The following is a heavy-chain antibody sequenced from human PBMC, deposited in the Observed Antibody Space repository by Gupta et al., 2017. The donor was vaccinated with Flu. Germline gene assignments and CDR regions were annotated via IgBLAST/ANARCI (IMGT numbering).Heavy chain of an antibody. CDR2: IAGDDSVK. V-gene: IGHV3-7*01. D-gene: IGHD3-10*01. Sequence: EEQLVESGGGLVQPGGALRLSCAASGFTFGSYWLDWVRQVQGKGLEWVANIAGDDSVKNYADCVQGRFTISRDDAKNSLYLQMNSLRVEDTAVYYCVRNRGWQQFDYWGQGALVSVSS. CDR3: VRNRGWQQFDY. CDR1: GFTFGSYW. J-gene: IGHJ4*02.